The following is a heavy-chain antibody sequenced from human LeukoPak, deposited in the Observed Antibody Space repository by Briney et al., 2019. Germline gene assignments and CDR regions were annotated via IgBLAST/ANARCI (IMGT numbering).Heavy chain of an antibody. Sequence: GRSLRLSCAASGFTFSSYAMHRVRQAPGKGLEWVAVISYDGSNKYYADSVKGRFTISRDNSKNTLYLQMNSLRAEDTAVYYCARDGGDIVVVPAADYYYYGMDVWGKGTTVTVSS. V-gene: IGHV3-30*04. J-gene: IGHJ6*04. CDR1: GFTFSSYA. CDR2: ISYDGSNK. D-gene: IGHD2-2*01. CDR3: ARDGGDIVVVPAADYYYYGMDV.